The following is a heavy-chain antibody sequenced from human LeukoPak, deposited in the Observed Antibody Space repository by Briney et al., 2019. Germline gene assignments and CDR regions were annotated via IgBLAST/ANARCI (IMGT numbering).Heavy chain of an antibody. J-gene: IGHJ4*02. CDR3: ARVDSAWALHF. D-gene: IGHD6-19*01. Sequence: PGGSLRLSCAASGFSFSGAGMHWVRQAPGKGLEWVAIIWYDGSKNNYADSVKGRFTISRDNSKNTLYLEMNSLRAEDTAVYYCARVDSAWALHFWGQGTLVTVSS. V-gene: IGHV3-33*01. CDR1: GFSFSGAG. CDR2: IWYDGSKN.